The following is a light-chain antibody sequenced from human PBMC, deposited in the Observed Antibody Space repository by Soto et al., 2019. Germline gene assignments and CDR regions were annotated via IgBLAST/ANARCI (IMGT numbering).Light chain of an antibody. CDR2: GNS. V-gene: IGLV1-40*01. Sequence: QSVLTQPPSVSGAPGQRVTISCTGSSSNIGAGYDVHWYQQLPGTAPKLLIYGNSNRPSGVPDRFSGSKSGTSASLALTGLQPEDEADYYCQSYDSSLSVVFGGGTKLTVL. J-gene: IGLJ2*01. CDR3: QSYDSSLSVV. CDR1: SSNIGAGYD.